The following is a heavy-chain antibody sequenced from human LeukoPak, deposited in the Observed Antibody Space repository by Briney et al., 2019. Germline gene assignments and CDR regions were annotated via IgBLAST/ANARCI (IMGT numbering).Heavy chain of an antibody. Sequence: PSETLSLTCTVSGGSTSSYYWSWIRQPPGKGLEWIGYIYYSGSTNYNPSLKSRVTISVDTSKNQFSLKLSSVTAADTAVYYCARTKGPIWFGELLAYYYYYYMDVWGKGTTVTVSS. CDR2: IYYSGST. D-gene: IGHD3-10*01. CDR1: GGSTSSYY. J-gene: IGHJ6*03. V-gene: IGHV4-59*01. CDR3: ARTKGPIWFGELLAYYYYYYMDV.